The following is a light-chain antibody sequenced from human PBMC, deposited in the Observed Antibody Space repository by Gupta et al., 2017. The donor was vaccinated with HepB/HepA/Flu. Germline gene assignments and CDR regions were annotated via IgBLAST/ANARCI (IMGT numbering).Light chain of an antibody. CDR3: QQRSNWVT. V-gene: IGKV3-11*01. CDR2: DAS. Sequence: VLTQSPATLSLSPGERATLSCRASQNVRTYLAWYQQKPGQAPRLLIYDASTRATDIPARFSGSGSGTDFTLTIRSLEPEDFAVYYCQQRSNWVTFGGGTKVEIK. J-gene: IGKJ4*01. CDR1: QNVRTY.